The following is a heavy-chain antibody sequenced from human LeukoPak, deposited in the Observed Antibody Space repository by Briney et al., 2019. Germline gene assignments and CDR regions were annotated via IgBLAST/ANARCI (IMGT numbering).Heavy chain of an antibody. V-gene: IGHV4-34*01. CDR2: INHRGNT. Sequence: SETLSLTCAVYGGSFSGYYWTWIRQVPGKGLEWIGDINHRGNTDYNVSLKSRVTISVDTSKNQFSLKLRSVTAADTAVYYCTTSNSGSHYYGMGVWGQGITVTVSS. CDR1: GGSFSGYY. D-gene: IGHD4-11*01. CDR3: TTSNSGSHYYGMGV. J-gene: IGHJ6*02.